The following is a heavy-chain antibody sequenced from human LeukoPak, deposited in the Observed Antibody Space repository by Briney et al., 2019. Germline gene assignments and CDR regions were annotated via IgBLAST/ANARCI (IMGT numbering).Heavy chain of an antibody. J-gene: IGHJ1*01. D-gene: IGHD3-22*01. CDR1: GFTFSSHW. V-gene: IGHV3-74*01. CDR3: ARAPSEIGGYYPEYFRH. CDR2: IKSDGKT. Sequence: GGSLRLSCAASGFTFSSHWMHWVRQAPGKGLVWVSRIKSDGKTNYAGSVKGRFTISRDNAKNIVSLQMNSLRAEDTGVYYCARAPSEIGGYYPEYFRHWGQGTLVTVSS.